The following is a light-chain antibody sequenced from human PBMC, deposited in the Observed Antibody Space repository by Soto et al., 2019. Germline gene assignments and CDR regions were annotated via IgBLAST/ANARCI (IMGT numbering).Light chain of an antibody. Sequence: EVVFTQSPATVSLSPGERATLSCRASQTVNNNYLAWYQQVPGQAPRLLISGASGRATGTPDRFSGSASGTDFTLTISRLEPEDFAVYYCQQRSNWPITFGQGTRLEIK. V-gene: IGKV3D-20*02. CDR3: QQRSNWPIT. CDR1: QTVNNNY. CDR2: GAS. J-gene: IGKJ5*01.